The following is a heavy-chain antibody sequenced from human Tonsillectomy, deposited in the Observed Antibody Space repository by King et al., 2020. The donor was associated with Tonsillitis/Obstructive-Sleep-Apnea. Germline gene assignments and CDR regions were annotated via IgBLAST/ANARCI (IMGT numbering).Heavy chain of an antibody. V-gene: IGHV3-33*01. Sequence: QLVQSGGGVVQPGRSLRLSCAASGFTFSSYGMHWVRQAPGKGLEWVAVIWYDGSNKYYADSVKGRFTISRDNSKNTLYLQMNSLRAEDTAVYYCARTGSYSFYGMDVWGQGTTVTVSS. CDR2: IWYDGSNK. CDR3: ARTGSYSFYGMDV. D-gene: IGHD1-26*01. CDR1: GFTFSSYG. J-gene: IGHJ6*02.